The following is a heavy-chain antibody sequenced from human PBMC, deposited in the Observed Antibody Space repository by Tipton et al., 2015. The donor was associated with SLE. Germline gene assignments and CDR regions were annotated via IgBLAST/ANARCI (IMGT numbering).Heavy chain of an antibody. CDR1: GFTFSTYR. J-gene: IGHJ4*02. CDR2: ISSSGNNL. CDR3: TRGTGDQRY. D-gene: IGHD7-27*01. V-gene: IGHV3-21*01. Sequence: GSLRLSCAASGFTFSTYRKNWVRQAPGKGLEWISSISSSGNNLHYADSVKGRFAISRDNAKNSVFLQMNSLRTEDTAVYYCTRGTGDQRYWGQGTLVTVSS.